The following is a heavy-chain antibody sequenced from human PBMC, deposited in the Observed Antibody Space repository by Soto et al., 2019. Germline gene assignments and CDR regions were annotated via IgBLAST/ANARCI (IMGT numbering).Heavy chain of an antibody. CDR3: VRYCGGTLCNGVATRTFDY. V-gene: IGHV3-48*03. D-gene: IGHD2-21*01. J-gene: IGHJ4*02. CDR1: RFTFSTYE. Sequence: GGSLRLSCAASRFTFSTYEMHWVRQAPGKGLEWVSYISSSGSTVYYADSVKGRFTISRDNTRNSLYLQMNSLRDEDTALYYCVRYCGGTLCNGVATRTFDYWGQGTLVTVSS. CDR2: ISSSGSTV.